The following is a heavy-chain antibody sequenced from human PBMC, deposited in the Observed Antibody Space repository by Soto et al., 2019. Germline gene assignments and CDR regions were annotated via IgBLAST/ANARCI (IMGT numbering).Heavy chain of an antibody. J-gene: IGHJ3*02. CDR1: GFSFTTFG. D-gene: IGHD3-22*01. V-gene: IGHV3-33*01. Sequence: QVQLVESGGGVVQPGRSLRLSCAASGFSFTTFGMHWVRQAPGKGLEWVAVISFDGTNKNYADSVKGRFTLSRDTSNNTLYLQMNSRGVEDTAVYYCARKLDFYDGSSYGDAFDIWGQGTMVTVSS. CDR3: ARKLDFYDGSSYGDAFDI. CDR2: ISFDGTNK.